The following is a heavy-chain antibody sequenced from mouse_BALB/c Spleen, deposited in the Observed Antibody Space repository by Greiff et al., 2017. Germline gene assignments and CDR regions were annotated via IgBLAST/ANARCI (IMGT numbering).Heavy chain of an antibody. J-gene: IGHJ4*01. V-gene: IGHV5-17*02. CDR1: GFTFSSFG. CDR2: ISSGSSTI. Sequence: EVKVVESGGGLVQPGGSRKLSCAASGFTFSSFGMHWVRQAPEKGLEWVAYISSGSSTIYYADTVKGRFTISRDNPKNTLFLQMTSLRSEDTAMYYCARDGNYEGYYAMDYWGQGTSVTVSS. D-gene: IGHD2-1*01. CDR3: ARDGNYEGYYAMDY.